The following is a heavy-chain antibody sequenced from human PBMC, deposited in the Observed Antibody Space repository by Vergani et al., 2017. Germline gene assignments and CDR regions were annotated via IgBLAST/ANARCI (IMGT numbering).Heavy chain of an antibody. V-gene: IGHV3-53*01. CDR1: GFTVSSNY. J-gene: IGHJ3*02. D-gene: IGHD2-2*01. CDR3: ARGSEDSTDRDAFDI. CDR2: IYSGGST. Sequence: EVQLVESGGGLIQPGGSLRLSCAASGFTVSSNYMSWVRQAPGKGLEWVSVIYSGGSTYYADSVKGRFTISRDNSKNTLYLKMNSLRAEDTAVYYCARGSEDSTDRDAFDIWGQGTMVTVSS.